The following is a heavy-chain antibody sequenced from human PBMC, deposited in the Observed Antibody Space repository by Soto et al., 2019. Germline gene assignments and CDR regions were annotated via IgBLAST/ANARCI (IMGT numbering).Heavy chain of an antibody. Sequence: TLSLTCTVSGGSISSGGYYWSWIRQSPGKGLEWIGYINYSGTTYYNPSLKSRITITPDTSKNQFSLQLNSVTPEDTAVYYCVRLIGNSWLDYWGQGTLVTVSS. CDR3: VRLIGNSWLDY. CDR2: INYSGTT. V-gene: IGHV4-30-4*01. J-gene: IGHJ4*02. CDR1: GGSISSGGYY. D-gene: IGHD3-22*01.